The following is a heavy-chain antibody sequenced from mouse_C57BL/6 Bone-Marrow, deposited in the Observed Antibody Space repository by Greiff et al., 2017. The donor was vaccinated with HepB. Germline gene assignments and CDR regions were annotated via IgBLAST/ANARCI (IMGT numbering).Heavy chain of an antibody. CDR1: GYTFTSYW. D-gene: IGHD1-1*01. CDR3: ARPEFITTGYAMDY. CDR2: IDPSDSYT. J-gene: IGHJ4*01. V-gene: IGHV1-50*01. Sequence: QVQLQQPGAELVKPGASVKLSCKASGYTFTSYWMQWVKQRPGQGLEWIGEIDPSDSYTNYNQKFKGKATLTVDTSSSTAYMQLSSLTSEDSAVYYCARPEFITTGYAMDYWGQGTSVTVSS.